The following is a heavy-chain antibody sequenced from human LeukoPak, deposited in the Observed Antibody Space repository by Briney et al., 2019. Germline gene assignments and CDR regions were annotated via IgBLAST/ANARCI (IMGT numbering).Heavy chain of an antibody. V-gene: IGHV3-30-3*01. CDR2: ISYDGSNK. J-gene: IGHJ4*02. Sequence: PGGSLRLSCAASGFTFSSYAMHWVRQAPGKGLEWVAVISYDGSNKYYADSVKGRFTISRDNSKNTLYLQMNSLRAEDTAVYYCARVVVRVAGLDYWGQGTLVTVSS. D-gene: IGHD2-15*01. CDR3: ARVVVRVAGLDY. CDR1: GFTFSSYA.